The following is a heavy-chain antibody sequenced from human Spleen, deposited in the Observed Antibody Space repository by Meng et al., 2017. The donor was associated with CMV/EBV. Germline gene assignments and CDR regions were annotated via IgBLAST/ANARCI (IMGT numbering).Heavy chain of an antibody. V-gene: IGHV3-30*04. CDR1: GFTFSSYA. CDR3: AKDRGSYAQLDY. CDR2: ISYDGSNK. Sequence: GESLKISCAASGFTFSSYAMHWVRQAPGKGLEWVAVISYDGSNKYYADSVKGRFTISRDNSKNTLYLQMNSLRAEDTAVYYCAKDRGSYAQLDYWGQGTLVTVSS. J-gene: IGHJ4*02. D-gene: IGHD1-26*01.